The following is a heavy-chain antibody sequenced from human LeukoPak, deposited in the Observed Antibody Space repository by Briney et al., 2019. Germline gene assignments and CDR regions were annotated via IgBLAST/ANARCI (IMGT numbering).Heavy chain of an antibody. J-gene: IGHJ6*03. CDR2: INHSGST. V-gene: IGHV4-34*01. CDR1: GGSFSGYY. CDR3: AAGKPDYYYYYMDV. Sequence: SETLSLTCAVYGGSFSGYYWSWIRQPPGKGLEWIGEINHSGSTNYNPSLKSRVTISVDTSKNQFSLKLSSVTAADTAVYYCAAGKPDYYYYYMDVWGKGTTVTVSS.